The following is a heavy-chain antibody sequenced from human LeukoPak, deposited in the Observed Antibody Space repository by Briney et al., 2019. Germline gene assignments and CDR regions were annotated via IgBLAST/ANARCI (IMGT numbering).Heavy chain of an antibody. CDR2: ISGSGGST. CDR1: GFTFSSYA. V-gene: IGHV3-23*01. Sequence: GSLRLSCAASGFTFSSYAMSWVRQAPGKGLEWVSAISGSGGSTYYADSVKGRFTISRDNSKDTLYLQMNSLRAEDTAVYYCAKDKFSSSWYFDYWGQGTLVTVSS. J-gene: IGHJ4*02. D-gene: IGHD6-13*01. CDR3: AKDKFSSSWYFDY.